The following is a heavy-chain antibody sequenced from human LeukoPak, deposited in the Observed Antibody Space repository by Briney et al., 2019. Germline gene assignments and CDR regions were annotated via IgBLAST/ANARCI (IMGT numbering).Heavy chain of an antibody. CDR1: GGSISSYY. Sequence: SETLSLTCTVSGGSISSYYWSWIRQPPGKGLEWIGYIYYSGSTDYNPSLKSRVTISVDTSKNQFSLKLSSVTAADTAVYYCAREAYYDTSGSVEHAFDIWGQGTMVTVSS. J-gene: IGHJ3*02. CDR3: AREAYYDTSGSVEHAFDI. D-gene: IGHD3-22*01. V-gene: IGHV4-59*12. CDR2: IYYSGST.